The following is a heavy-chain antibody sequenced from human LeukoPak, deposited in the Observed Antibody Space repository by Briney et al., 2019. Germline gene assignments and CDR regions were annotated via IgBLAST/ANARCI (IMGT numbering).Heavy chain of an antibody. V-gene: IGHV3-30*02. CDR2: TRNEGSKI. D-gene: IGHD4-17*01. CDR3: ASRDSGDYPYFDY. J-gene: IGHJ4*02. Sequence: GGSLRLSCAASGFTFSTYGMHWVRQAPGKGLEWVAFTRNEGSKIYYADSVKGRFTISRDNSKNTLFLQMNSLRAEDTAVYFCASRDSGDYPYFDYWGQGALVTVSS. CDR1: GFTFSTYG.